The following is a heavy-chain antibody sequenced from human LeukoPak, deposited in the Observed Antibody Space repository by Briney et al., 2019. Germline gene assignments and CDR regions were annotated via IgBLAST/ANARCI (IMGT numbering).Heavy chain of an antibody. CDR3: ARDYGRAYYYYGMDV. D-gene: IGHD4-17*01. Sequence: SETLSLTCTVSGGSISSGGYYWSWIRQHPGKGLEWIGYIYYSGSTYYNPSLKSRVTISVDTSKNQFSLKLSSVTAADTAVYYCARDYGRAYYYYGMDVWSQGTTVTVSS. J-gene: IGHJ6*02. V-gene: IGHV4-31*03. CDR1: GGSISSGGYY. CDR2: IYYSGST.